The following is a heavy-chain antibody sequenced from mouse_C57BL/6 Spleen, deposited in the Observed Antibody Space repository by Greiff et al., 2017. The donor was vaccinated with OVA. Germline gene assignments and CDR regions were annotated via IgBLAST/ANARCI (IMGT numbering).Heavy chain of an antibody. CDR1: GFTFSSYA. CDR3: TRAGAYYSNYDAMDY. Sequence: EVQVVESGEGLVKPGGSLKLSCAASGFTFSSYAMSWVRQTPEKRLEWVAYISRGGDYIYYADTVKGRFPISRDNARNTLYLQMSSLKSEDKAMYYCTRAGAYYSNYDAMDYWGQGTSVTVSS. V-gene: IGHV5-9-1*02. CDR2: ISRGGDYI. D-gene: IGHD2-5*01. J-gene: IGHJ4*01.